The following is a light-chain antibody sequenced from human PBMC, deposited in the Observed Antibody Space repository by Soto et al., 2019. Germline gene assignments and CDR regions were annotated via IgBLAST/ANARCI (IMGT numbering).Light chain of an antibody. V-gene: IGLV2-14*01. CDR1: SSDVGGYNY. CDR3: SSYTSSSTRV. J-gene: IGLJ1*01. Sequence: QSVLTQPASVSGSPGQSITISCTGTSSDVGGYNYVSWYQQHPGKAPKLMIYDVSNRPSGVPNRFSGSKSGNTASLTISGLQAEDEADYYCSSYTSSSTRVFGTGTKVTV. CDR2: DVS.